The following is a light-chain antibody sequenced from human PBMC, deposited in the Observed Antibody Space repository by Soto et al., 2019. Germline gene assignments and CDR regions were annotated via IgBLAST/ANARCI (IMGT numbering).Light chain of an antibody. V-gene: IGLV1-40*01. CDR2: ANT. CDR1: SSNIGADYD. Sequence: QSVLTQPPSVSGAPGQRVTISCTGSSSNIGADYDVHWYQQLPGAAPKLLIRANTHRPSGVPDRFSASKSGTSATLGITGLQTGDEADYYCGTWDSSLSAGVFGTGTKLTVL. J-gene: IGLJ1*01. CDR3: GTWDSSLSAGV.